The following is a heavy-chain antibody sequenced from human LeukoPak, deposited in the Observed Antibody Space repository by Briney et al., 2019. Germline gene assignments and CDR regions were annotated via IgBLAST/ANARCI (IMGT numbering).Heavy chain of an antibody. D-gene: IGHD2-2*01. CDR1: GGSISSYH. Sequence: SETLSLTCTVSGGSISSYHWSWIRQPPGKGQEWIGYIHNSGNTNYNPSLQSRVTMSLDLSKNQSSLRLNSVTVADTAVYYCARDPGTTSRTWKFDPWGQGTLVTVSS. CDR2: IHNSGNT. CDR3: ARDPGTTSRTWKFDP. J-gene: IGHJ5*02. V-gene: IGHV4-59*01.